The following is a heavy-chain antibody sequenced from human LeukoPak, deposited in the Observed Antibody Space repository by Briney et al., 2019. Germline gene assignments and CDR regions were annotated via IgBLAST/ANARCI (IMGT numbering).Heavy chain of an antibody. Sequence: TGGSLRLSCAASGFTFSSYAMSWVRQAPGKGLEWVSAISGSGGSTYYADSVKGRFTISRDMSKTTVFLQMNSLSVEDMAVYYCARQIGYCSDGSCYFDYWGQGALVTVSS. V-gene: IGHV3-23*01. CDR3: ARQIGYCSDGSCYFDY. J-gene: IGHJ4*02. D-gene: IGHD2-15*01. CDR2: ISGSGGST. CDR1: GFTFSSYA.